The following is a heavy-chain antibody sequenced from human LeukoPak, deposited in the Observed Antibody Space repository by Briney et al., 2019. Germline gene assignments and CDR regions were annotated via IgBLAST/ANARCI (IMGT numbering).Heavy chain of an antibody. D-gene: IGHD6-19*01. CDR3: ARDNEWLVQD. J-gene: IGHJ4*02. Sequence: PSETLSLTCTVSGGSISSSSYYWGWIRQPPGKGLEWIGSIYYSGSTYYNPSLKSRVTISVDTSKNQFSLKLSSVTAADTAVYYCARDNEWLVQDWGQGTLVTVSS. CDR1: GGSISSSSYY. V-gene: IGHV4-39*02. CDR2: IYYSGST.